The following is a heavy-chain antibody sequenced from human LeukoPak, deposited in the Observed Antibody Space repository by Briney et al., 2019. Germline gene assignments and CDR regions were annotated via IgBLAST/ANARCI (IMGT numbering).Heavy chain of an antibody. CDR3: ARDEDASVVVVAATPFDY. CDR2: ISSSSSSYI. D-gene: IGHD2-15*01. J-gene: IGHJ4*02. V-gene: IGHV3-21*01. CDR1: GFTFSSYS. Sequence: PGGSLRLSCAASGFTFSSYSMNWVRQAPGKGLEWVSSISSSSSSYIYYADSVKGRFTISRDNAKNSLYLQMNSLRAEDTAVYYCARDEDASVVVVAATPFDYWGQGTLVTVSS.